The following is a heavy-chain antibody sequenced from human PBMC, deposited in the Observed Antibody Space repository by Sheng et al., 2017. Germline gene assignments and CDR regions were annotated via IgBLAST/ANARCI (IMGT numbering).Heavy chain of an antibody. Sequence: QVQLVQSGAEVKKPGSSVKVSCKASGGTFSSYAISWVRQAPGQGLEWMGGIIPIFGTANYAQKFQGRVTITADESTSTAYMELSSLRSEDTALYYCARDRYNWNDDYYYYGMDVWGQGTTV. V-gene: IGHV1-69*01. CDR1: GGTFSSYA. D-gene: IGHD1-1*01. CDR3: ARDRYNWNDDYYYYGMDV. J-gene: IGHJ6*02. CDR2: IIPIFGTA.